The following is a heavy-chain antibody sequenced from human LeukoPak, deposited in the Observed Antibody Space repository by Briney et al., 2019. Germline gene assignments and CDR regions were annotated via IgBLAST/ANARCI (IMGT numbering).Heavy chain of an antibody. V-gene: IGHV3-15*01. D-gene: IGHD3-3*01. Sequence: PGGSLRLSCAASGFTFSNAWMSWVRQAPGKGLEWVGRIKSKTDGGTTDYAAPVKGRFTISRDDSKNTLYLQMNSLRAEDTAVYYCARDLASRSYDFWSGYFRVYYFDYWGQGTLVTVSS. CDR3: ARDLASRSYDFWSGYFRVYYFDY. J-gene: IGHJ4*02. CDR2: IKSKTDGGTT. CDR1: GFTFSNAW.